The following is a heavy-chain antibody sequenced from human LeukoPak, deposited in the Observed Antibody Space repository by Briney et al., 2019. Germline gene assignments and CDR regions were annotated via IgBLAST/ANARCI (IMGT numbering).Heavy chain of an antibody. CDR1: GFTVSSNY. Sequence: GGSLRLSCAASGFTVSSNYMSWVRQAPGKGLEWVSVIYSGGSTYYADSVKGRFTISRDNSKNTLYLQMNSLRAEDTAVYYCAREPDLLRGDYWGQGTLVTVSS. J-gene: IGHJ4*02. V-gene: IGHV3-53*01. D-gene: IGHD3-10*01. CDR3: AREPDLLRGDY. CDR2: IYSGGST.